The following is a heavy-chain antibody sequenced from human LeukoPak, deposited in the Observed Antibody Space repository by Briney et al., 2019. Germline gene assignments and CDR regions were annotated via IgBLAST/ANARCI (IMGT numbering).Heavy chain of an antibody. CDR3: ARAGYDFWSGSARHYMDV. Sequence: SETLSLTCTVSGGSISSYYWSWIRQPPGKGLEWIGYIYYSGSTNYNPSLKSRVTISVDTSKNQFSLKLSSVTAADTAVYYCARAGYDFWSGSARHYMDVWGKGITVTVSS. V-gene: IGHV4-59*01. CDR1: GGSISSYY. CDR2: IYYSGST. D-gene: IGHD3-3*01. J-gene: IGHJ6*03.